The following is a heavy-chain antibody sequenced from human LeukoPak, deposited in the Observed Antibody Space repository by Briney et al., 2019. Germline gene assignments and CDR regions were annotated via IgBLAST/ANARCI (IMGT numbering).Heavy chain of an antibody. V-gene: IGHV3-33*03. CDR2: IWYDGNNK. CDR1: GFTFSSYG. D-gene: IGHD1-26*01. CDR3: ASLTGRGATNSGNDY. Sequence: PGRSLRLSCAASGFTFSSYGMHWVRQAPGKGLEWVALIWYDGNNKYYADSVKGRFTISRDNAKNSLYLKMNSLRAEDTAVYYCASLTGRGATNSGNDYWGQGTLVTVSS. J-gene: IGHJ4*02.